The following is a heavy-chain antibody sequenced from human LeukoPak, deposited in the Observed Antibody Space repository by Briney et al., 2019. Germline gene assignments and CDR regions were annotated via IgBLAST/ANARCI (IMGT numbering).Heavy chain of an antibody. Sequence: PSETLSLTCAVYGGSFSGYYRSWIRQPPGKGLEWIGEINHSGSTNYNPSLKSRVTISVDTSKNQFSLKLSSVTAADTAVYYCARVERWLQYAFDIWGQGTMVTVSS. J-gene: IGHJ3*02. CDR1: GGSFSGYY. D-gene: IGHD5-24*01. CDR2: INHSGST. CDR3: ARVERWLQYAFDI. V-gene: IGHV4-34*01.